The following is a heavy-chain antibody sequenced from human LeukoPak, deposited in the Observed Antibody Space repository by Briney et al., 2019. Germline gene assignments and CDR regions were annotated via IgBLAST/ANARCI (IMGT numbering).Heavy chain of an antibody. CDR2: MSNDGSIK. Sequence: GGSLRLSCAASGFTFSEYTIHWVRQAPGKGLEWVAVMSNDGSIKKYANSVKGRFTISRDNVKQSLCLQMSSLRAEDTAVYYCARGPGDFDASDIWGQGTVVSVSS. CDR3: ARGPGDFDASDI. V-gene: IGHV3-30-3*01. J-gene: IGHJ3*02. CDR1: GFTFSEYT. D-gene: IGHD1-14*01.